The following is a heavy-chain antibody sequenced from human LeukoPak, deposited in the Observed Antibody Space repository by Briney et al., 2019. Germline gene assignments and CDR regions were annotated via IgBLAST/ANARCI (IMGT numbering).Heavy chain of an antibody. V-gene: IGHV3-53*01. CDR3: ARGSGDYNGYYFDY. D-gene: IGHD3-10*01. Sequence: GGSLRLSCAASGFTVSSNYMSWVRQAPGKGLEWVSVIYSGGSTYYADSVKGRFTISRDNSKNTLYLQMNSLRAEDTAVYYCARGSGDYNGYYFDYWGQGTLVTVSS. CDR2: IYSGGST. CDR1: GFTVSSNY. J-gene: IGHJ4*02.